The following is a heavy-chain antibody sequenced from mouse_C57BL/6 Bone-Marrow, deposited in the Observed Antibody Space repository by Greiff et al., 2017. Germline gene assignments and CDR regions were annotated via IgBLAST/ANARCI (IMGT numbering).Heavy chain of an antibody. CDR2: IYPGSCST. V-gene: IGHV1-55*01. J-gene: IGHJ3*01. D-gene: IGHD6-1*01. CDR3: ASTLIAY. CDR1: GYTFTSYG. Sequence: QVQLQQPGAELVKPGASVKMSCKASGYTFTSYGITWVKQRPGQGLEWIGYIYPGSCSTNYNEKFKSKATLTVDTSSITAYMQISILTSEDSAVYCCASTLIAYWGQGTLVTVSA.